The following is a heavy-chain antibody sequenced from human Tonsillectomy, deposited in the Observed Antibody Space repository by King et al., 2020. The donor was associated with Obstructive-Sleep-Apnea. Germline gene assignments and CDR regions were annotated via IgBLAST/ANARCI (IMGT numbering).Heavy chain of an antibody. J-gene: IGHJ6*02. Sequence: VQLVQSGGGVVQPGRSLRLSGAASGFTFSSYAMHWVRQAPGKGLEWVAVISYDGSNKYYADSVKGRFTISRDNSKNTLYLQMNSLRAEDTAVYYCARDRGGSWDYYYYGMDVWGQGTTVTVSS. D-gene: IGHD1-26*01. CDR2: ISYDGSNK. CDR3: ARDRGGSWDYYYYGMDV. V-gene: IGHV3-30-3*01. CDR1: GFTFSSYA.